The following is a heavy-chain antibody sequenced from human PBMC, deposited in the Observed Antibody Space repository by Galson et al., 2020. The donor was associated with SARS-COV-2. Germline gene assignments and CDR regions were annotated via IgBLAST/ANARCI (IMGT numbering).Heavy chain of an antibody. Sequence: GESLKISCAASGFSFSTYAMHWVRQAPGKGLEWVAVISYDGTNKYYADSVKGRFTISRDNSKNTLYLQMDSLRAEDTAVYYCAKARGYQYDTGGGIGSWGQGTLVTVSS. V-gene: IGHV3-30*04. CDR2: ISYDGTNK. D-gene: IGHD2-15*01. CDR1: GFSFSTYA. J-gene: IGHJ4*02. CDR3: AKARGYQYDTGGGIGS.